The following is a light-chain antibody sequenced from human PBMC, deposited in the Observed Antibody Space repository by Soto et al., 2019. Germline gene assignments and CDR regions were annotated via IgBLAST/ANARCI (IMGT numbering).Light chain of an antibody. CDR2: GAS. CDR3: QQYGRSPWT. CDR1: QSVSNNY. J-gene: IGKJ1*01. V-gene: IGKV3-20*01. Sequence: EIVLTQSPGTLSLSPGERATLSCRASQSVSNNYLAWYQQKPGQAPRHLIYGASSRATGIPDRFSGSGSGTDFTLTISRLEPEDFAVYYCQQYGRSPWTFGQGTKVEIK.